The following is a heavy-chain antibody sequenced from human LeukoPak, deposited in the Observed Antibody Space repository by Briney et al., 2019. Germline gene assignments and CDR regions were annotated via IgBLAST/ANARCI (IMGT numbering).Heavy chain of an antibody. Sequence: ERSLRLSCAASGFTFRHYAVHWVRPAPGRGREWVAVLSFDGAHKYYAESVKGRFTISRDNSNNTLFLQMDSLRIEDTALYYCVRARAGGLDYWGQGTLVTVSS. V-gene: IGHV3-30*04. CDR3: VRARAGGLDY. D-gene: IGHD3-16*01. J-gene: IGHJ4*02. CDR2: LSFDGAHK. CDR1: GFTFRHYA.